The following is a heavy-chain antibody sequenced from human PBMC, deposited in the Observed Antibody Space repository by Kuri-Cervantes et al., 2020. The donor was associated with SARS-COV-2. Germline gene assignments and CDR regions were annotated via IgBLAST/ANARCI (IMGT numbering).Heavy chain of an antibody. CDR1: RGSISSSGYY. Sequence: SETLSLTCTVSRGSISSSGYYWGWIGQPPGKGLEWVGSIYYTGNTYYNPSLNSRVTMSVDTSKNQFSLKVSYVTAADTAVYYCARQYVLRHLEWSREMRSTHYMDVWGKGTTVTVSS. J-gene: IGHJ6*03. D-gene: IGHD3-3*01. CDR2: IYYTGNT. V-gene: IGHV4-39*01. CDR3: ARQYVLRHLEWSREMRSTHYMDV.